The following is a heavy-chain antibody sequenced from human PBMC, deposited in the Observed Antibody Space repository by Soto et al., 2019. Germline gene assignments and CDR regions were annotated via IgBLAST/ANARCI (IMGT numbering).Heavy chain of an antibody. D-gene: IGHD2-8*01. CDR3: ARLLTY. V-gene: IGHV4-39*01. J-gene: IGHJ4*01. CDR1: GVSRPTTSFY. CDR2: VDSTGST. Sequence: SETLSLTCSVSGGTVSGVSRPTTSFYWGSIRQPPGKGQQRVGSVDSTGSTSYNPSLKTRVTISVDTSKKQFLLKLTSVTATDTAVYYCARLLTYWGHGILVTVSS.